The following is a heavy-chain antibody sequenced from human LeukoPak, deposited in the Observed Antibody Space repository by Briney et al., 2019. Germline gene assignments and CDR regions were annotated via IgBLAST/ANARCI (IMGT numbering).Heavy chain of an antibody. V-gene: IGHV4-39*01. J-gene: IGHJ4*02. CDR2: IDYSGSA. Sequence: PSETLSLTCTVSGGSISSGGFYWSWIRQHPGMGLEWIGYIDYSGSAYYNPSLKSRVTISVDTSKNQFSLRLSSVTAADTAVYYCARQVTFGYAYAYYFDYWGQGTLVTVSS. D-gene: IGHD3-16*01. CDR3: ARQVTFGYAYAYYFDY. CDR1: GGSISSGGFY.